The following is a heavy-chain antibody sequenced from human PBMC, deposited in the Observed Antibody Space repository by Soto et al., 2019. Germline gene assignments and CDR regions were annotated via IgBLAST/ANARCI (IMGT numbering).Heavy chain of an antibody. CDR2: IWYDGSNK. CDR3: ARDTYDSSGYYYYYYGMDV. V-gene: IGHV3-33*01. J-gene: IGHJ6*02. D-gene: IGHD3-22*01. CDR1: GFSFSSYG. Sequence: GGSVRLSCAASGFSFSSYGMHWVRQAPGKGLEWVAVIWYDGSNKYYADSVKGRFTISRDNSKNTLYLQMNSLRAEDTAVYYCARDTYDSSGYYYYYYGMDVWGQGTTVTVSS.